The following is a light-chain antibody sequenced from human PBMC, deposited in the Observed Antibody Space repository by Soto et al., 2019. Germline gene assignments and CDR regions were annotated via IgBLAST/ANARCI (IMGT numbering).Light chain of an antibody. CDR3: ESCDDSLGGHV. J-gene: IGLJ1*01. CDR1: SSNIGINT. CDR2: GNN. V-gene: IGLV1-44*01. Sequence: QSVLTQPPSASGTPGQTITISCSGGSSNIGINTVNWYEHLPGTAPRLLIYGNNQRPSGVPDRFSGSKSGTSASLAISGLQSEDEGHYYCESCDDSLGGHVFGTGTKLTVL.